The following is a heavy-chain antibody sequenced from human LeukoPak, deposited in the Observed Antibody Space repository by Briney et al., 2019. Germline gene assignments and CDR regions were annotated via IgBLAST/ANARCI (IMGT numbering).Heavy chain of an antibody. Sequence: ASVKVSCKASGGTFSSYAISWVRQAPGQGLEWMGWINPKNGGSNYAQKFQGRVTMTRDRSISTAYMELSRLTSDDTAVYYCARASFWESPINWFAPWGQGTLVTVSS. CDR1: GGTFSSYA. V-gene: IGHV1-2*02. D-gene: IGHD3-16*01. J-gene: IGHJ5*02. CDR2: INPKNGGS. CDR3: ARASFWESPINWFAP.